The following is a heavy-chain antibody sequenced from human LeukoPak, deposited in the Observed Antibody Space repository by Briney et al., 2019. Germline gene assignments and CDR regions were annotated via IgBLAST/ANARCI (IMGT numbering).Heavy chain of an antibody. CDR3: ASLMARGVIWIDY. Sequence: GGSLRLSCAASGFTFSSYWMSWVRQAPGKGLEWVANIKQDGSERNYVDSVKGRFTISRDNTKNSLYLQMNSLRVEDTAVYYCASLMARGVIWIDYWGQGTLVTVSS. J-gene: IGHJ4*02. CDR2: IKQDGSER. D-gene: IGHD3-10*01. V-gene: IGHV3-7*03. CDR1: GFTFSSYW.